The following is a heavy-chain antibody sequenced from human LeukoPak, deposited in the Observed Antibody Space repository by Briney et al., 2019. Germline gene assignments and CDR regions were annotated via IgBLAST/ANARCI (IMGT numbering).Heavy chain of an antibody. Sequence: SETLSLTCTVSGDSISSTGYYWTWVRRPAGKGLEWIGRIYPRGSTLYNPSLKSRVTLSVDTSKNQFSLKLSSVTAADTAVYYCARVRGVWQPGVFDYWGQGTLVTVSS. J-gene: IGHJ4*02. D-gene: IGHD6-13*01. V-gene: IGHV4-61*02. CDR2: IYPRGST. CDR1: GDSISSTGYY. CDR3: ARVRGVWQPGVFDY.